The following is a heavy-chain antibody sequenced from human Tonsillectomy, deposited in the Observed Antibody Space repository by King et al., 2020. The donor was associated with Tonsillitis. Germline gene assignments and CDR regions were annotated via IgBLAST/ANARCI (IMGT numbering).Heavy chain of an antibody. CDR2: IDYTGST. D-gene: IGHD2-8*01. CDR1: GASISSGGYY. V-gene: IGHV4-31*03. Sequence: VQLQESGPGLVKPSETLSLTCTVSGASISSGGYYWSWIRQHPGKGLEWIGHIDYTGSTYSNPSLLSRVTLSVATSNNQFSLRLSSVTAADTAVYYCAGVLRDCDSWGQGTLVTVSS. CDR3: AGVLRDCDS. J-gene: IGHJ4*02.